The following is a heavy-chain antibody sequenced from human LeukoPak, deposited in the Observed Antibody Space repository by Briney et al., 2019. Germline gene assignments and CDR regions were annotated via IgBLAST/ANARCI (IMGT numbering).Heavy chain of an antibody. D-gene: IGHD5-24*01. CDR2: IMPLLGTA. CDR1: GGTFNSYA. J-gene: IGHJ6*03. Sequence: SVKVSSKASGGTFNSYAISWVRQAPGQGLEWMGGIMPLLGTANYAQEFQGRVTFTTDESASTAYMEVSSLRSEDTAVYYCASGSLGDGYGVGDYYQYMDVWGKGTTVTVSS. V-gene: IGHV1-69*05. CDR3: ASGSLGDGYGVGDYYQYMDV.